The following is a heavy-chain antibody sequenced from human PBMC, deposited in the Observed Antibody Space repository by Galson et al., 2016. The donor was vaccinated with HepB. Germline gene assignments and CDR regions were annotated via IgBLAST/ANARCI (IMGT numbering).Heavy chain of an antibody. D-gene: IGHD3-10*01. CDR1: GFNLTEVS. Sequence: SVKVSCKVSGFNLTEVSLHWVRQAPGTGLEWKGGFDPENGETIYAQKFQGRVTMTEDSSTDSAYMELSSLRSEDPAVYYCATMKRARKLWFWELPPSHFDYWGQGTLVTVSS. CDR3: ATMKRARKLWFWELPPSHFDY. J-gene: IGHJ4*02. V-gene: IGHV1-24*01. CDR2: FDPENGET.